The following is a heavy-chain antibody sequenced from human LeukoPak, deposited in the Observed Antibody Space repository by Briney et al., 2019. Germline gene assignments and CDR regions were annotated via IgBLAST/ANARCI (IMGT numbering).Heavy chain of an antibody. V-gene: IGHV3-30*03. CDR1: GFTFSSYG. CDR2: ISYDGSNK. D-gene: IGHD4-17*01. Sequence: GGSLRLSCAASGFTFSSYGMHWVRQTAGKGLEWVAVISYDGSNKYYADSVKGRFTISRDNSKNTLYLQTSSLRAEDTAVYYCARASTTVPNLLDHWGRGTLVTVSS. CDR3: ARASTTVPNLLDH. J-gene: IGHJ4*02.